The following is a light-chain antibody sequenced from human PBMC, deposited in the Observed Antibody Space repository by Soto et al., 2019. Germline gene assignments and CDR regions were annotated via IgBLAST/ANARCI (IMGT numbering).Light chain of an antibody. CDR1: SSDVGDYHY. V-gene: IGLV2-14*01. J-gene: IGLJ2*01. Sequence: QSVLTQPASVSGSPGQSITISCTGTSSDVGDYHYVSWYQQHPGKAPKLIIYEVNNRPSGVSNRFSGSKSGNTASLTISGLQAEDEADYYCSSYTTSSPLFGGGTKVTVL. CDR3: SSYTTSSPL. CDR2: EVN.